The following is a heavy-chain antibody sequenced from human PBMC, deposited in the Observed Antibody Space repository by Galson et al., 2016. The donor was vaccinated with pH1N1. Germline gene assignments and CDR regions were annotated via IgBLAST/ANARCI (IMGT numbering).Heavy chain of an antibody. V-gene: IGHV4-38-2*01. CDR3: ARRYSSVWSGGDDAFDI. CDR2: IHHTGNT. D-gene: IGHD6-19*01. J-gene: IGHJ3*02. CDR1: GYSITRGYY. Sequence: ETLSLTCGVSGYSITRGYYWGWIRQPPGKGLEWIGTIHHTGNTDYNPSLKNRLTISLDTSKNQFSLKLISVTAADTAMYYCARRYSSVWSGGDDAFDIWGQGTMVTVSS.